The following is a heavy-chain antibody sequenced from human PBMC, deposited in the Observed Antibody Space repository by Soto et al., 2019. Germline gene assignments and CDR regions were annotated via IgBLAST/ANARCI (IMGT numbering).Heavy chain of an antibody. CDR3: ARRKDIVVVPAAMQYYYYGMDV. J-gene: IGHJ6*02. CDR1: GGTIGSNA. D-gene: IGHD2-2*01. CDR2: IIPIFGTA. V-gene: IGHV1-69*13. Sequence: SVKVSCKASGGTIGSNARRWVRQAPGQGLEWMGGIIPIFGTANYAQKFQGRVTITADESTSTAYMELSSLRSEDTAVYYCARRKDIVVVPAAMQYYYYGMDVWGQGTTVTV.